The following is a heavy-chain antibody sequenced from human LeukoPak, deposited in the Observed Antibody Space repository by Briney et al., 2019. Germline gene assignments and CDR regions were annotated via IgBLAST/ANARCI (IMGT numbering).Heavy chain of an antibody. CDR1: GFTFSIYT. D-gene: IGHD2-21*01. CDR3: ASVHICGADCYSGYYFDY. Sequence: SGGSLRLSCAASGFTFSIYTLHWVRQAPGKGLEWVSVISSDGSNKYYAYSVKGRFTIYRDNSKNTLYLQMSSLRAEDTAVYYCASVHICGADCYSGYYFDYWGQGTLVTVSS. J-gene: IGHJ4*02. CDR2: ISSDGSNK. V-gene: IGHV3-30*04.